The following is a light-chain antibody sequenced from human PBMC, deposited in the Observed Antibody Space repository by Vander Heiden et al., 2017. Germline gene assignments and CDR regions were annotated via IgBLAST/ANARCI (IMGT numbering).Light chain of an antibody. V-gene: IGKV1-39*01. CDR1: QSVGNY. CDR3: QDSYRTPYT. J-gene: IGKJ2*01. CDR2: AAS. Sequence: DIQLTQSPSSLSASVGDRVTITCRASQSVGNYLDSYHQKPGKARKVLIYAASSLQSGVPSRCSGNGSQTDFTLSVSSRQPEDLATYFCQDSYRTPYTFGKGPSWRSN.